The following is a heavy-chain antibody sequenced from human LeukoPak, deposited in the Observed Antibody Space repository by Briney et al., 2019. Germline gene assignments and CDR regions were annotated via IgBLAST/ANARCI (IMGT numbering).Heavy chain of an antibody. CDR3: ARGSSVREDY. Sequence: GGSLRLSCVASGFTFSSYWMHGVRQAPGKGLVWVSRIHSDGTGTSYADSVKGRFTISRDNAKNTLYLQMNSLRAEDTAVYYCARGSSVREDYWGQGTLVTVSS. CDR2: IHSDGTGT. CDR1: GFTFSSYW. V-gene: IGHV3-74*01. J-gene: IGHJ4*02. D-gene: IGHD3-10*01.